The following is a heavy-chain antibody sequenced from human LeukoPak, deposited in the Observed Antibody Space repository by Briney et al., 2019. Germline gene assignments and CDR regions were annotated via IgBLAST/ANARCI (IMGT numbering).Heavy chain of an antibody. V-gene: IGHV1-2*06. CDR2: IHPDTGDA. Sequence: ASVKVSCKASGDTFTDYYMHWVRQAPGQGLEWMGRIHPDTGDADYGHKFQGRVTVTRDTSISTVYMEIRRLTSDDTAVYYCTRGHYFDYWGQGTLVTVSS. CDR1: GDTFTDYY. CDR3: TRGHYFDY. J-gene: IGHJ4*02.